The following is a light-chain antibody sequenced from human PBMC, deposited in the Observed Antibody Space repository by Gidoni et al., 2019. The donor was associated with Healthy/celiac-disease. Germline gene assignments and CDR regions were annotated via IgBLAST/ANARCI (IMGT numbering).Light chain of an antibody. J-gene: IGKJ2*01. Sequence: DIQMTQSPSTPSASVGDRVTITCRASQSISSWLAWYQQKPGKAPKLLIYKASSLESGVPSRFSGSGSGTEFTLTISSLQPDDFATYYCQQYNSYPVTFXXXTKLEIK. CDR3: QQYNSYPVT. CDR1: QSISSW. CDR2: KAS. V-gene: IGKV1-5*03.